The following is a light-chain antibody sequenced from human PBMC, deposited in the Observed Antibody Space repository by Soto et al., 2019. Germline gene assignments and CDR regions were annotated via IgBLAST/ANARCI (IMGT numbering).Light chain of an antibody. CDR2: DAS. V-gene: IGKV3-15*01. J-gene: IGKJ1*01. CDR3: QEYSQWPPGM. Sequence: EILLTQSPATVSLSPWEKATLSCRASQSVSSYLAWYQQKPCQAPRLLSYDASTRAPCISAMFSGSGSGTEFTLTISSLQSEDFAVYYCQEYSQWPPGMFGPGTKVDIK. CDR1: QSVSSY.